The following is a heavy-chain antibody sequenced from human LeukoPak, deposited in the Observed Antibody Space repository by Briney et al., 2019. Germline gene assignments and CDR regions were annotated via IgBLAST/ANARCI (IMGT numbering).Heavy chain of an antibody. CDR3: ARNDIVAAFDY. Sequence: SETLSLTCTVSGGSISSGGYYWSWIRQHPGKGLEWIGYIYYSGSTYYNPSLKSRVTISVDTSKNQFSLKLSSVTAADTAVYYCARNDIVAAFDYWGQGILVTVSS. J-gene: IGHJ4*02. V-gene: IGHV4-31*03. D-gene: IGHD5-12*01. CDR1: GGSISSGGYY. CDR2: IYYSGST.